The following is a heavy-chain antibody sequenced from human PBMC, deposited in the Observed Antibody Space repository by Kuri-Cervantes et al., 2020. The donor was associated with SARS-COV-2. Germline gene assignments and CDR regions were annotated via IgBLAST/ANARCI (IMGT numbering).Heavy chain of an antibody. Sequence: GESLKISCAASGFTFSSYAMSWVRQAPGKGLEWVSAISGSGGSTYYADSVKGRFTISRDNSKNTLYLQMNSLRAEDTAVYYCARDINFDYWGQGTPVTVSS. J-gene: IGHJ4*02. CDR3: ARDINFDY. CDR1: GFTFSSYA. CDR2: ISGSGGST. V-gene: IGHV3-23*01.